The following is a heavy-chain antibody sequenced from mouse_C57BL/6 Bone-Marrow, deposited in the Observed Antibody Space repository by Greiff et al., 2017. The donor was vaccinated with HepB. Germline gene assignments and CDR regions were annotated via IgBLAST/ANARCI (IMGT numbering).Heavy chain of an antibody. J-gene: IGHJ1*03. CDR3: TRELGRYFDV. V-gene: IGHV5-9-1*02. CDR2: ISSGGEYI. Sequence: EVKVVESGEGLVKPGGSLKLSCAASGFTFSSYAMSWVRQTPEKRLEWVAYISSGGEYIYYADTGKGRFTISRDNARNTLYLQMSSLKSEDTAMYYCTRELGRYFDVWGTGTTVTVSS. CDR1: GFTFSSYA.